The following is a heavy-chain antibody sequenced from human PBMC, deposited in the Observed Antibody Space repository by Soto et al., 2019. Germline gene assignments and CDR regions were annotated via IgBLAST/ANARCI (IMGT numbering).Heavy chain of an antibody. CDR2: IYSGGST. CDR1: GFTVSSNY. D-gene: IGHD3-9*01. CDR3: LRDISGRDV. J-gene: IGHJ6*02. V-gene: IGHV3-53*01. Sequence: SLRLSCAASGFTVSSNYMSWVRQAPGKGLEWVSVIYSGGSTYYADSVKGRFTISRDNSKNTLYLQMNSPRAEETAEHYCLRDISGRDVWGQGTTVTVSS.